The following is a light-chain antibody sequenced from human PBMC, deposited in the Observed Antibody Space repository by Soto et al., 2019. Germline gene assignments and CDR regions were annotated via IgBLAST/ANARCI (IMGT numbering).Light chain of an antibody. Sequence: IVLTQSPATLSLSPGEKATLSCKASQTVNSYLAWFQQKPGQAPRLLIYDASTRATCIPARFGGSGSGTDFTLPISSMEPADFAIYYCQQRINWTLSFGGGTKVEI. CDR2: DAS. CDR1: QTVNSY. CDR3: QQRINWTLS. J-gene: IGKJ4*01. V-gene: IGKV3-11*01.